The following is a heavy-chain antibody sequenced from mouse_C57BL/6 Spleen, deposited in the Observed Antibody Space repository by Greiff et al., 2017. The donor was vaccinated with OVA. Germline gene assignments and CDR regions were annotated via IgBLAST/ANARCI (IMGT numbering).Heavy chain of an antibody. V-gene: IGHV1-81*01. Sequence: QVQLQQSGAELARPGASVKLSCKASGYTFTSYGISWVKQRTGQGLEWIGEIYPRSGNTYYNEKFKGKATLTADKSSSTAYMELRSLTSEDSAVYFCARGGYYGNYEDYFDYWGQGTTLTVSS. CDR3: ARGGYYGNYEDYFDY. D-gene: IGHD2-1*01. CDR1: GYTFTSYG. J-gene: IGHJ2*01. CDR2: IYPRSGNT.